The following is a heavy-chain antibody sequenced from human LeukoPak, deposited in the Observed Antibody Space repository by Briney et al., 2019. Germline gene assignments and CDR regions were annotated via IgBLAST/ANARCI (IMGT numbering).Heavy chain of an antibody. CDR2: IIPILGIA. D-gene: IGHD2-15*01. V-gene: IGHV1-69*04. J-gene: IGHJ3*02. CDR1: GGTFSSYA. Sequence: ASVKVSCKASGGTFSSYAISWVRQAPGQGLEWMGRIIPILGIANYAQKFQGRVTITADKSTSTAYMELSSLRSEDTAVYYCAAPGYCSGGSCYSSLAFDIWGQGTMVTVSS. CDR3: AAPGYCSGGSCYSSLAFDI.